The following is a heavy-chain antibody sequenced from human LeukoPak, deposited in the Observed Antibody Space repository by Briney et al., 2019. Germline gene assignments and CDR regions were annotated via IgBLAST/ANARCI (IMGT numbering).Heavy chain of an antibody. CDR1: GYTFTGYY. J-gene: IGHJ4*02. D-gene: IGHD3-22*01. V-gene: IGHV1-2*02. CDR3: ARGVENDSSGYYYDYFDY. CDR2: INPNSGGT. Sequence: GASVKVSCKASGYTFTGYYMHWVRQAPGQGLEWMGWINPNSGGTNYAQKFQGRVTMTRDTSISTAYMELSRLRSDDTAVYYCARGVENDSSGYYYDYFDYWGQGTLVTVSS.